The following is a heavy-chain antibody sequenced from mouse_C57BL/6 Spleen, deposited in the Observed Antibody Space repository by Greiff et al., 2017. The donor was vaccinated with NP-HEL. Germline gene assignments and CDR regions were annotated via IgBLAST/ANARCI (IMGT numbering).Heavy chain of an antibody. J-gene: IGHJ4*01. D-gene: IGHD2-14*01. CDR3: ARLGGTLTVYYAMDY. V-gene: IGHV1-53*01. Sequence: VQLQQSGTELVKPGASVKLSCKASGYTFTSYWMHWVKQRPGQGLEWIGNINPSNGGTNYNEKFKSKATLTVDKSSSTAYMQLSSLTSEDSAVYYCARLGGTLTVYYAMDYWGQGTSVPVSS. CDR2: INPSNGGT. CDR1: GYTFTSYW.